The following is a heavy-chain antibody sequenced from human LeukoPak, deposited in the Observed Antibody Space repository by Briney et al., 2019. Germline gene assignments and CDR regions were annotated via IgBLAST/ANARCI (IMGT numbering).Heavy chain of an antibody. Sequence: PAETLSLTCTVSDGSISSSSYWWGWIRQPPGKGLEWIGRIYYSGQTYYNPSLKSRVTISVDTPKNQFSLKLTSVNAADTAVYHCARQVGDGRWYFDYWGQGTLVTVPS. D-gene: IGHD4-23*01. CDR2: IYYSGQT. V-gene: IGHV4-39*01. J-gene: IGHJ4*02. CDR3: ARQVGDGRWYFDY. CDR1: DGSISSSSYW.